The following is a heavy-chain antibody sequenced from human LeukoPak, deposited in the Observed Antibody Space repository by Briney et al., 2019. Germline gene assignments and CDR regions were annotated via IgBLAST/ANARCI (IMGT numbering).Heavy chain of an antibody. CDR1: GGTFSSYA. D-gene: IGHD5-18*01. Sequence: ASVKVSCKASGGTFSSYAISWVRQAPGQGLEWMGGIIPIFGTANYAQKFQGRVTITADESTSTAYMELSSLRSDDTAVYYCARGLPHFDYWGQGTLVTVSS. CDR3: ARGLPHFDY. J-gene: IGHJ4*02. V-gene: IGHV1-69*13. CDR2: IIPIFGTA.